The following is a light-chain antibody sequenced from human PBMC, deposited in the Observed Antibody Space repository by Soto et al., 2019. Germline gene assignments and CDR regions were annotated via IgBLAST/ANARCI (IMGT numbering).Light chain of an antibody. V-gene: IGKV3-11*01. CDR3: QQSINSPWT. J-gene: IGKJ1*01. Sequence: DIVLTQSPATLSLSPGERATLSCRASQSVRNHLAWYQQKPGQAPRLLIYDASNMATGIPGRFSGSGSGTDFTLTISSLEPEDFAVYYCQQSINSPWTFGQGTKVEIK. CDR1: QSVRNH. CDR2: DAS.